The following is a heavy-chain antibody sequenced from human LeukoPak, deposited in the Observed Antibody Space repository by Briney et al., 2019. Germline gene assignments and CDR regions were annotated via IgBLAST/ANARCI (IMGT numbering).Heavy chain of an antibody. V-gene: IGHV1-69*04. CDR2: IIPILGIA. J-gene: IGHJ3*02. D-gene: IGHD3-3*01. CDR1: GGTFSSYA. CDR3: ARVTSITIFGVVIQGAFDI. Sequence: GSSVKVSCKASGGTFSSYAISWVRQAPGQGLEWMGRIIPILGIANYAQKFQGRVTITADKSTSTAYMELSSLRSEDTAVYYCARVTSITIFGVVIQGAFDIWGQGTMVTVSS.